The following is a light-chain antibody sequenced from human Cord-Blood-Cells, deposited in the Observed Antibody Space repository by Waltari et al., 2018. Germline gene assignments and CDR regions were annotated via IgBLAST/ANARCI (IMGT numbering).Light chain of an antibody. V-gene: IGKV3-15*01. CDR2: GAS. CDR1: QSVSSN. Sequence: DIVMTQSPATLSVSPGATSSLSCRASQSVSSNLAWYQQKPGQAPRLLIYGASTRATGIPARFSGSGSGTEFTLTISSLQSEDFAVYYCQQYNNWWTFGQGTKVEIK. CDR3: QQYNNWWT. J-gene: IGKJ1*01.